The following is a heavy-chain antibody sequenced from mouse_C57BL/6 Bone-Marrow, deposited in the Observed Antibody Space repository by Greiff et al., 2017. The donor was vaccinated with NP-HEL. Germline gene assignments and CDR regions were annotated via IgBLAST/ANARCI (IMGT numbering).Heavy chain of an antibody. Sequence: QVHVKQPGAELVKPGASVKLSCKASGYTFTSYWMHWVKQRPGQGLEWIGMIHPNSGSTNYNEKFKSKATLTVDKSSSTAYMQLSSLTSEDSAVYYCVFGYFSYWYFDVWGTGTTVTVSS. CDR2: IHPNSGST. D-gene: IGHD2-3*01. CDR1: GYTFTSYW. J-gene: IGHJ1*03. V-gene: IGHV1-64*01. CDR3: VFGYFSYWYFDV.